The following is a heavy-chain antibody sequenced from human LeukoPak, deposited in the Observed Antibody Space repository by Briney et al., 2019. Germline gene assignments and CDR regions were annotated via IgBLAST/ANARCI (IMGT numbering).Heavy chain of an antibody. D-gene: IGHD3-9*01. J-gene: IGHJ4*02. CDR1: GYTFTGYY. Sequence: ASVKVSCKASGYTFTGYYMHWVRQAPGQGLEWMGRINPNSGGTNYAQKFQGRVTMTRDTSISTAYMELSRLRSDDTAVYYCARDDDILTGYFVPWGQGNLVTVSS. CDR2: INPNSGGT. V-gene: IGHV1-2*06. CDR3: ARDDDILTGYFVP.